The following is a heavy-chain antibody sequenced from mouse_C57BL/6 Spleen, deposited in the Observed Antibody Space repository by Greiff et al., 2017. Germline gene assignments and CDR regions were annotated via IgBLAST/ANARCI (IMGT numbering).Heavy chain of an antibody. J-gene: IGHJ4*01. D-gene: IGHD4-1*01. CDR3: ARDMGRWAMDY. Sequence: EVQRVESGGGLVKPGGSLKLSCAASGFTFSSYAMSWVRQTPEKRLEWVATISDGGSYTYYPDNGKGRFTISRDNAKNNLYLQMSHLKSEDTAMYYCARDMGRWAMDYWGQGTSVTVSS. V-gene: IGHV5-4*01. CDR1: GFTFSSYA. CDR2: ISDGGSYT.